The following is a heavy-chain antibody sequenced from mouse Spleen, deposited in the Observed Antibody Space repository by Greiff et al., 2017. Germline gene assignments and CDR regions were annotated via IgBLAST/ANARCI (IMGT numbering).Heavy chain of an antibody. D-gene: IGHD4-1*01. CDR2: ISYDGSN. J-gene: IGHJ2*01. CDR1: GYSITSGYY. Sequence: EVKLMESGPGLVKPSQSLSLTCSVTGYSITSGYYWNWIRQFPGNKLEWMGYISYDGSNNYNPSLKNRISITRDTSKNQFFLKLNSVTTEDTATYYCARGWEGFDYWGQGTTLTVSS. V-gene: IGHV3-6*01. CDR3: ARGWEGFDY.